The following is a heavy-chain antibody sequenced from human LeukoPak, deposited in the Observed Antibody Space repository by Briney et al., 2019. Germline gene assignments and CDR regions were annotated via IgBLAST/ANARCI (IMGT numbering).Heavy chain of an antibody. J-gene: IGHJ6*02. CDR2: ISYDGSNK. Sequence: PGRSLRLSCAASGFTFSSYAMHWVRQAPGKGLEWVAVISYDGSNKYYADSVKGRFTISRDNSKNTLYLQMNSLRAEDTAVYYCARGGAAAGTLSHYYYGMDVWGQGTTVTVSS. CDR1: GFTFSSYA. D-gene: IGHD6-13*01. V-gene: IGHV3-30*04. CDR3: ARGGAAAGTLSHYYYGMDV.